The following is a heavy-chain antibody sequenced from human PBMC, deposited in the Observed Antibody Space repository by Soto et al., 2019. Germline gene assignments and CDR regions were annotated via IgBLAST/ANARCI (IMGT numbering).Heavy chain of an antibody. D-gene: IGHD6-25*01. J-gene: IGHJ4*02. V-gene: IGHV1-18*01. CDR1: GYTFTSYG. CDR3: ARDGSFDQ. CDR2: ISANNGNT. Sequence: QVQLVQSGAEVKKPGDSVRVSCKASGYTFTSYGIGWVRQAPGQGLEWMGWISANNGNTKYAQKVQGRVTMTTDASTSTAYMELRSLRSDDAAVYYCARDGSFDQWGQGTLVTVSS.